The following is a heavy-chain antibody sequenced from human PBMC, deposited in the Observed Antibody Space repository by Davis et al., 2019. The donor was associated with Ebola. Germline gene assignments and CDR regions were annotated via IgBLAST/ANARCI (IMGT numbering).Heavy chain of an antibody. CDR3: AKDYRYMPHYYGMDV. CDR2: ISATGGTT. J-gene: IGHJ6*02. D-gene: IGHD3-16*02. Sequence: GESLKISCAASGFTFSNYAMTWGRQAPGKGLEWVSAISATGGTTYYADSVKGRFTISRDNSKNTLYLQMNSLRAEDTAVYYCAKDYRYMPHYYGMDVWGQGTTVTVSS. V-gene: IGHV3-23*01. CDR1: GFTFSNYA.